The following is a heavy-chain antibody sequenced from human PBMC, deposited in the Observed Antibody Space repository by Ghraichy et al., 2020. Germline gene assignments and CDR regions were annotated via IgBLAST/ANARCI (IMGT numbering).Heavy chain of an antibody. CDR2: INWNGVSI. CDR1: GFTFDEYA. Sequence: GGSLRLSCAASGFTFDEYAMHWVRQAPGKGLEWVSGINWNGVSIAYADSVKGRFTISRDHNKNSLYLQMNSLRAEDTALYYCVGILTGYYSLDYWGPGTLVTVSS. J-gene: IGHJ4*02. D-gene: IGHD3-9*01. CDR3: VGILTGYYSLDY. V-gene: IGHV3-9*01.